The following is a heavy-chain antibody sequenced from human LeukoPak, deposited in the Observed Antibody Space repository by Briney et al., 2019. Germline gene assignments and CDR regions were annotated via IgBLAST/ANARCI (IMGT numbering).Heavy chain of an antibody. D-gene: IGHD3-10*01. CDR1: GFTFSSYG. V-gene: IGHV3-30*02. CDR3: AKDRGIISDY. J-gene: IGHJ4*02. Sequence: TGGSLRLSCAASGFTFSSYGMHWVRQAPDKGLEWVAFIRYDGSNKYYADSVKGRFTISRDNSKNTLYLQMNSLRAEDTAVYYCAKDRGIISDYWGQGTLVTVSS. CDR2: IRYDGSNK.